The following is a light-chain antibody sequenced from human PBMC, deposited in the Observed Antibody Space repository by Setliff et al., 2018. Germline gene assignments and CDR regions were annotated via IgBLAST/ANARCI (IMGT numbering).Light chain of an antibody. CDR1: NNDVGAYDY. CDR2: EVT. CDR3: SSYAESNSWV. V-gene: IGLV2-8*01. Sequence: QSVLTQPPSASWSPGQSVTISCSGTNNDVGAYDYVSWYQQHPGKAPKLILSEVTKRPSGVPDRFSGSKSGNTASLTVSGLQAEDEADYYCSSYAESNSWVFGGGTKVTVL. J-gene: IGLJ3*02.